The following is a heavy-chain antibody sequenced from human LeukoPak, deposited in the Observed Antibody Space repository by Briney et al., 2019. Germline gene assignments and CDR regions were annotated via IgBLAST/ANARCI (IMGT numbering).Heavy chain of an antibody. CDR3: ARLSMNRGEWDDYYYGMDV. V-gene: IGHV4-59*08. CDR2: IYYSGST. Sequence: SETLSLTCTVSGCSISSDYWSWIRQPPGKRLEWIGYIYYSGSTNYNPSLKSRVTISVDMAKNQFSLKLSSVTAADTAVYYCARLSMNRGEWDDYYYGMDVWGQGTTVTVSS. D-gene: IGHD3-10*01. CDR1: GCSISSDY. J-gene: IGHJ6*02.